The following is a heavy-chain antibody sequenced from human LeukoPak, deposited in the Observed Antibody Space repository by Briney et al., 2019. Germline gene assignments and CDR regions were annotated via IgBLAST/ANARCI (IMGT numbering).Heavy chain of an antibody. D-gene: IGHD3-3*01. CDR3: ARGVLRSAADY. J-gene: IGHJ4*01. V-gene: IGHV4-34*01. CDR1: GGSFSGYY. CDR2: INHRGST. Sequence: PSETLSLTCAVYGGSFSGYYWSWIRQPPGKGLEWIGEINHRGSTNYNPSLKSRVTISVDTSKNQFSLKLSPVTAADTAVYYCARGVLRSAADYWGKEPWSPSPQ.